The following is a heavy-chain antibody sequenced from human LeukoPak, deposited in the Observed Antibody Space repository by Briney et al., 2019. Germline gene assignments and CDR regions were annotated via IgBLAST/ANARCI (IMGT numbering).Heavy chain of an antibody. D-gene: IGHD3-16*02. V-gene: IGHV3-30*02. CDR3: AKGDYVWGSYRQYYFDY. J-gene: IGHJ4*02. CDR2: IRYDGSNK. Sequence: PGGSLRLSCAASGFTFSSCGMHWVRQAPGKGLEWVAFIRYDGSNKYYADSVKGRFTISRDNSKNTLYLQMNSLRAEDTAVYYCAKGDYVWGSYRQYYFDYWGQGTLVTVSS. CDR1: GFTFSSCG.